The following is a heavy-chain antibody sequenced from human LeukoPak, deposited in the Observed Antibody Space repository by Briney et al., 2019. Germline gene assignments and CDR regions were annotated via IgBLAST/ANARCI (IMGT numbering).Heavy chain of an antibody. J-gene: IGHJ4*02. CDR3: ARDSAVVTAILDY. CDR2: IIPIFGTA. CDR1: GGTFSSYA. Sequence: ASVKVSCKASGGTFSSYAISWVRQAPGQGLEWMGGIIPIFGTANYAQKFQGRVTITTDESTSTAYMELSSLRSEDTAVYYCARDSAVVTAILDYWGQGTLVTVSS. D-gene: IGHD2-21*02. V-gene: IGHV1-69*05.